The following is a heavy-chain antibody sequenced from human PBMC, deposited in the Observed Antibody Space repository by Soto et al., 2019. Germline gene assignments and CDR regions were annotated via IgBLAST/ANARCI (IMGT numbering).Heavy chain of an antibody. J-gene: IGHJ6*02. CDR3: ARDRVDDILTASGLKNYYYGMDV. CDR1: GYTFTSYD. CDR2: MNPNSGNT. Sequence: AASVKVSCKASGYTFTSYDINWVRQATGQGLEWMGWMNPNSGNTGYAQKFQGRVTMTRNTSISTAYMELSSLRSEDTAVYYCARDRVDDILTASGLKNYYYGMDVWGQGTTVTVSS. V-gene: IGHV1-8*01. D-gene: IGHD3-9*01.